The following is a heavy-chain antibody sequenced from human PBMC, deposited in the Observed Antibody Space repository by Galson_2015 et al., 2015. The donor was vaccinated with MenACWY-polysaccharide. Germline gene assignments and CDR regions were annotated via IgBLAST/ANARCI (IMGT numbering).Heavy chain of an antibody. CDR1: GFTFGDHS. CDR2: IRNKASGGTI. D-gene: IGHD6-19*01. CDR3: ARGYNSPTY. J-gene: IGHJ4*02. V-gene: IGHV3-49*03. Sequence: SLRLSCATSGFTFGDHSMSWFRQAPGKGLERVGFIRNKASGGTIEYGASVKGRFTISRDDSKSIAYLQMNSLKSEDTAVYFCARGYNSPTYWGQGTLVTVSS.